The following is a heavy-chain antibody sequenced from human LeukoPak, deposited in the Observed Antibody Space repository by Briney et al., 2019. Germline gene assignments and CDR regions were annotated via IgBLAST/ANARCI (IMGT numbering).Heavy chain of an antibody. V-gene: IGHV3-30*02. CDR1: GFTFSNYG. CDR2: IRYDGTAQ. J-gene: IGHJ3*02. Sequence: PGGSLRLSCAASGFTFSNYGMHWVRQAPGKGLEWVAFIRYDGTAQYYADSVKGRFTISRDNSKNTLYMQVNSLRAEDTAVFYCARGNCHVFDTWGQGTMVTVSS. CDR3: ARGNCHVFDT. D-gene: IGHD1-7*01.